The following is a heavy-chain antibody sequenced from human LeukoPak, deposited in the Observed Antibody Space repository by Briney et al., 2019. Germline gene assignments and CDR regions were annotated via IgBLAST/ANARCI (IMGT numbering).Heavy chain of an antibody. CDR1: GGSFSGYY. J-gene: IGHJ5*02. CDR2: INHSGST. Sequence: PSETLSLTCAVYGGSFSGYYWSWIRQPLGKGLEWIGEINHSGSTNYNPSLKSRVTISVDTSKNQFSLKLSSVTAADTAVYYCARGGSAYYYGSKWFDPWGRGTLVTVSS. V-gene: IGHV4-34*01. CDR3: ARGGSAYYYGSKWFDP. D-gene: IGHD3-10*01.